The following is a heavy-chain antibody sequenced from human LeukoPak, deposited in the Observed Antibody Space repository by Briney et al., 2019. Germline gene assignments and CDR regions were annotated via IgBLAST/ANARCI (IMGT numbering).Heavy chain of an antibody. D-gene: IGHD3-10*01. CDR2: INQDGSEK. V-gene: IGHV3-7*05. Sequence: GGSLRLSCAASGFTFSSYWMSWVRQAPGKGLEWVTNINQDGSEKYYVDSVKGRFTISRDNAKNSLYLQMNSLRAEDTAVYYCARTYYYGSGRYYRSFYVMDVWGQGATVTVPS. CDR3: ARTYYYGSGRYYRSFYVMDV. CDR1: GFTFSSYW. J-gene: IGHJ6*02.